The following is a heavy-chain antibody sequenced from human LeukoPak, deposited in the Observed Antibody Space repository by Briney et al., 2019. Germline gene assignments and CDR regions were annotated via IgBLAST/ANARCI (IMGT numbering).Heavy chain of an antibody. CDR2: INTNTGNP. CDR3: ARGPHLFLEWLPLDY. Sequence: ASVKVSCKASGYTFTSYAMNWVRQAPGQGLEWMGWINTNTGNPTYAQGFTGRFVFSLDTSVSTAYLQISSLKAEDTAVYYCARGPHLFLEWLPLDYWGQGTLVTVSS. V-gene: IGHV7-4-1*02. D-gene: IGHD3-3*01. J-gene: IGHJ4*02. CDR1: GYTFTSYA.